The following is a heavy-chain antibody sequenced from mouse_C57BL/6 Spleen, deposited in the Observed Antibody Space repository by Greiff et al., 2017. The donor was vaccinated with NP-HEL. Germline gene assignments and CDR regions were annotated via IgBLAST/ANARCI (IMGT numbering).Heavy chain of an antibody. CDR2: INPSSGYT. V-gene: IGHV1-4*01. D-gene: IGHD1-1*01. CDR3: ARGDYGSSYEFAY. J-gene: IGHJ3*01. Sequence: QVQLQQSGAELARPGASVTMSCKASGYTFTSYTMHWVKQRPGQGLEWIGYINPSSGYTKYNQKFKDKATLTADKSSSTAYMQLSSLTSEDSAVYYCARGDYGSSYEFAYWGQGTLVTVSA. CDR1: GYTFTSYT.